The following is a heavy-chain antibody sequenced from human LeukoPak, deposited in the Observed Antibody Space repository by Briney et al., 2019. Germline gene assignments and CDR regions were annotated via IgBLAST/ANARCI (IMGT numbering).Heavy chain of an antibody. Sequence: PSETLSLTCTVSGGSISSYHWGWIRQPPGKGLEWIGTIYYGGSTYYNPSLKSRVTISIDTSNNQFFLKLNSVTAADTAVYYCARQRGKMRYFDFVALDYWGQGTLVTVSS. CDR1: GGSISSYH. D-gene: IGHD3-9*01. V-gene: IGHV4-39*01. J-gene: IGHJ4*02. CDR2: IYYGGST. CDR3: ARQRGKMRYFDFVALDY.